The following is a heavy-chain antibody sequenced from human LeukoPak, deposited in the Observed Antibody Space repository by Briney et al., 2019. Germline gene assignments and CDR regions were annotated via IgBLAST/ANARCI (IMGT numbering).Heavy chain of an antibody. J-gene: IGHJ4*02. D-gene: IGHD6-19*01. CDR2: ISSSSSYI. CDR1: GFTFSSYS. V-gene: IGHV3-21*01. Sequence: PGGSLRLSCAASGFTFSSYSMNWVRQAPGKGLEWVSSISSSSSYIYYADSVKGRFTISRDNAKNSLYLQMNSLRAEDTAVYYCARGSSGWYALGDYWGQGTLVTVSS. CDR3: ARGSSGWYALGDY.